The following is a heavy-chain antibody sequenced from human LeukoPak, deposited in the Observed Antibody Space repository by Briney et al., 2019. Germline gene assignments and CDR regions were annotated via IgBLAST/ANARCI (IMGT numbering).Heavy chain of an antibody. CDR3: ARDPGSNWFDP. J-gene: IGHJ5*02. Sequence: SETLSLTCTVSGGSISSSSYYWGWIRQPPGKGLEWIGYIYYSGSTNYNPSLKSRVTISVDTSKNQFSLKLSSVTAADTAVYYCARDPGSNWFDPWGQGTLVTVSS. CDR2: IYYSGST. V-gene: IGHV4-61*01. CDR1: GGSISSSSYY.